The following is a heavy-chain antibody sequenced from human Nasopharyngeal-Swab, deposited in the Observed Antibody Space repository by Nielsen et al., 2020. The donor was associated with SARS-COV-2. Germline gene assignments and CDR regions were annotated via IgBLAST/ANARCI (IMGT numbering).Heavy chain of an antibody. CDR1: GGSITGYY. Sequence: SETLSLTCTVSGGSITGYYWSWIRKPQGKGLEWIGNIYYTGSTKYNPSLKSRVTISIDASKYQFSLKLTSVTAADTAVYYCARDRPNYGMDVWGRGTTVTVS. CDR2: IYYTGST. J-gene: IGHJ6*02. CDR3: ARDRPNYGMDV. V-gene: IGHV4-59*01.